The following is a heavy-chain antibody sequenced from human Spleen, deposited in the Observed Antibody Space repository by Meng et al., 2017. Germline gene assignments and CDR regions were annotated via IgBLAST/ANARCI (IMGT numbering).Heavy chain of an antibody. CDR3: ARAGGRIAVAGTGFWDY. Sequence: GESLKISCAASGFTFSDYYMTWIRQAPGKGLEWVSYISSNGYTKYYADSVKGRFTVSRDNTKNSLYLQMNSLRADDTAVYYCARAGGRIAVAGTGFWDYWGQGTLVTVSS. D-gene: IGHD6-19*01. J-gene: IGHJ4*02. CDR2: ISSNGYTK. CDR1: GFTFSDYY. V-gene: IGHV3-11*04.